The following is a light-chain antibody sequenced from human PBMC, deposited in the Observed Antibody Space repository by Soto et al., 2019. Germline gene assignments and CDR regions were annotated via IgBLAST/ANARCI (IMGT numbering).Light chain of an antibody. CDR2: DVS. J-gene: IGLJ2*01. Sequence: QSALTQPRSVSGSPGQSVTISCTATTSDVGDYNYVSWYQKHPGKAPKLMIYDVSQRPSGVPARFSGSKSGNTASLTISGLQAEDEAEYYCCSYEGILFSGGTKVTVL. CDR1: TSDVGDYNY. V-gene: IGLV2-11*01. CDR3: CSYEGIL.